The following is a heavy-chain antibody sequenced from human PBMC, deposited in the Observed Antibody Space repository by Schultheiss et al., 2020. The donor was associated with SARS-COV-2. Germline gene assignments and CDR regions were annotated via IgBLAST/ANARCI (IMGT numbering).Heavy chain of an antibody. D-gene: IGHD5-18*01. CDR1: GFTFSSYG. Sequence: GESLKISCAASGFTFSSYGMHWVRQAPGKGLEWVSAISGSGGSTYYADSVKGRFTISRDNSKNTLYLQMNSLRAEDTAVYYCARRPVDTAMVSHFDYWGQGTLVTVSS. CDR3: ARRPVDTAMVSHFDY. V-gene: IGHV3-NL1*01. CDR2: ISGSGGST. J-gene: IGHJ4*02.